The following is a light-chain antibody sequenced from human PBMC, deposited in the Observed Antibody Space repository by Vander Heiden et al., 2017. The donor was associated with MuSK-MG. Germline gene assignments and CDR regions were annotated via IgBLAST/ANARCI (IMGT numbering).Light chain of an antibody. CDR3: QQHNNWPPIT. Sequence: EIVMTQSPATLSVSPGERATLSSRASRSVSSNLAWYQQKPGQAPRLLIFGASTRATSIPARFSGSGSGTAFTLTISSRQSEDFAVYYCQQHNNWPPITFGQGTRLEIK. V-gene: IGKV3-15*01. J-gene: IGKJ5*01. CDR1: RSVSSN. CDR2: GAS.